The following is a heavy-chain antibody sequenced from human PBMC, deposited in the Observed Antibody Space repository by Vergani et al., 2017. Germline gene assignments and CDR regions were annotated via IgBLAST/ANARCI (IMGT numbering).Heavy chain of an antibody. J-gene: IGHJ4*02. D-gene: IGHD3-10*01. CDR2: IVVGSGNT. CDR1: GFTFTSSA. V-gene: IGHV1-58*02. Sequence: QLVQSGAEVKKPGASVKVSCKASGFTFTSSAMQWVRQARGQRLEWIGWIVVGSGNTNYAQKFQERVTITRDMSTSTAYMELSSLRAEDTAVYYCAKEGDGSGSYFDYWGQGTLVTVSS. CDR3: AKEGDGSGSYFDY.